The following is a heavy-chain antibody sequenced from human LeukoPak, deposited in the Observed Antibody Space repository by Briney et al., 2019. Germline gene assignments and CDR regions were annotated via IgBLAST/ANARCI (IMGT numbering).Heavy chain of an antibody. CDR1: GFTFSSYG. D-gene: IGHD6-19*01. Sequence: PGRSLRLSCAASGFTFSSYGVHWVRQAPGKGLEWVAVIWYDGSNKYYADSVKGRFTISRDNSKNTLYLQMNSLRAEDTAVYYCARVTVAGTEFDYWGQGTLVTVSS. CDR2: IWYDGSNK. J-gene: IGHJ4*02. CDR3: ARVTVAGTEFDY. V-gene: IGHV3-33*01.